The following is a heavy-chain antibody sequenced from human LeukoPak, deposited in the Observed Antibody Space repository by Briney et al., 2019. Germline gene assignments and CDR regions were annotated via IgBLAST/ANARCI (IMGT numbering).Heavy chain of an antibody. Sequence: PGGSLRLSCAASGFTFSSYAMHWVRQAPGKGLEWVAVISYDGSNKYYADSVKGRFTISRDNSKNTLYLQMNSLRAEDTAVYYCAKERVVVAATHFDYWAREPWSPSPQ. D-gene: IGHD2-15*01. CDR1: GFTFSSYA. CDR3: AKERVVVAATHFDY. CDR2: ISYDGSNK. J-gene: IGHJ4*02. V-gene: IGHV3-30*04.